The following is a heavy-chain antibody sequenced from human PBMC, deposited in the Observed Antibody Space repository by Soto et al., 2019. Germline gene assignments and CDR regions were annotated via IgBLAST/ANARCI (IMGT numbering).Heavy chain of an antibody. Sequence: PSETLSLTCTVSGGSISSGGYYWSWIRQPPGKGLEWIGSVYYSGSTYYNPSLKSRVTISVDKSKNQFSLKLSSVTAADTAVYYCASKFGELLADAFDIWGQGTMVTVS. CDR3: ASKFGELLADAFDI. CDR1: GGSISSGGYY. J-gene: IGHJ3*02. CDR2: VYYSGST. V-gene: IGHV4-39*07. D-gene: IGHD3-10*01.